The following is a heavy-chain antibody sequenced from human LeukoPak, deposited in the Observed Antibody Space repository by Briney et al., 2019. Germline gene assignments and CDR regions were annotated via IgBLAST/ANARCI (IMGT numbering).Heavy chain of an antibody. V-gene: IGHV3-48*01. D-gene: IGHD2-2*01. J-gene: IGHJ6*01. CDR3: AGRGVEYCSSTSWQDV. CDR1: IYTLSIYN. Sequence: PGGSLRLSCASSIYTLSIYNINWGPEAPGRGRECGSYISYRRSIIYYTDSVKGGYPISRDNAQHTLYMQMNSLRAEDTAVYYCAGRGVEYCSSTSWQDVWGKGATVTVSS. CDR2: ISYRRSII.